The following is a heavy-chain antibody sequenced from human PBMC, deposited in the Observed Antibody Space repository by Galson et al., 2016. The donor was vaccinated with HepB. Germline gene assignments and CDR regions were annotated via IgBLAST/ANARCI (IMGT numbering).Heavy chain of an antibody. CDR1: GFSVRNSW. V-gene: IGHV3-15*01. Sequence: SLRLSCAGSGFSVRNSWMSWVRQAPGKGLEWVGRIKSKADGGTTDYAASVDGRFSISREDSKNMWYLQMNGLKTDDTAVYFCTFVVEGPTSLSASLDYWGRGTLVTVSS. J-gene: IGHJ4*02. CDR3: TFVVEGPTSLSASLDY. D-gene: IGHD1-26*01. CDR2: IKSKADGGTT.